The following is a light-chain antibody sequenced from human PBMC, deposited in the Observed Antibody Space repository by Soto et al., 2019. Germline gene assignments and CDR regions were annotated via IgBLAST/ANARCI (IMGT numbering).Light chain of an antibody. V-gene: IGKV1-5*01. CDR2: DAS. J-gene: IGKJ5*01. CDR3: QHYNSYLIT. CDR1: QTISSW. Sequence: DTQMTKSPSTLSASVGDRVTITCRARQTISSWVAWDQQKPGKAPNLLIYDASSLKSGVPSRFSGSGSGTEFSLTISSLQPDDFATYYCQHYNSYLITLGQGTRLEIK.